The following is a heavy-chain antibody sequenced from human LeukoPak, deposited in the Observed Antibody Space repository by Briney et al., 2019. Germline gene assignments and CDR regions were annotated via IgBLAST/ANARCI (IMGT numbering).Heavy chain of an antibody. CDR3: ARVDGAPYCSSVSCYGSVAVHC. Sequence: GASLQISSKGFGYSFTSYWIGWVRRMPGKGLKGMGSIYPGDSDTRYSPSFQGQVTISADKSISTAYVQWSSLKASDTGMYYCARVDGAPYCSSVSCYGSVAVHCWGQGSLVNVSS. CDR2: IYPGDSDT. V-gene: IGHV5-51*01. CDR1: GYSFTSYW. J-gene: IGHJ4*02. D-gene: IGHD2-2*01.